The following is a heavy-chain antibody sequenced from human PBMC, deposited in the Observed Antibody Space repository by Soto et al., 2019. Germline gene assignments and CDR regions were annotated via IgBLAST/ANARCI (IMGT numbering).Heavy chain of an antibody. V-gene: IGHV4-59*01. D-gene: IGHD4-17*01. CDR3: ARDRGYGDLDY. J-gene: IGHJ4*02. Sequence: SETLSHTCTVSGGAISSYYWSWIRQPPGKGLEWIGYIYYSGSTNYNPSLKSRVTISVDTSKNQFSLKLSSVTAADTAVYYCARDRGYGDLDYWGQGTLVTVSS. CDR1: GGAISSYY. CDR2: IYYSGST.